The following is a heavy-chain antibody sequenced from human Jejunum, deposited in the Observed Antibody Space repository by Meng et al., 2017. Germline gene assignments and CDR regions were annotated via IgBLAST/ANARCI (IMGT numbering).Heavy chain of an antibody. V-gene: IGHV4-4*02. CDR3: ARKISPVSAIY. CDR2: IYHSGAT. CDR1: GDSISSANW. Sequence: VPWQESGPGLLSPSGSLAPTSAASGDSISSANWWIWFRQPPGKGLEWIGEIYHSGATYDNPSLRSRLTMSVDKSKNQFSLNLTSVTAADTAVYYCARKISPVSAIYWGQGTLVTVSS. J-gene: IGHJ4*02. D-gene: IGHD2-21*02.